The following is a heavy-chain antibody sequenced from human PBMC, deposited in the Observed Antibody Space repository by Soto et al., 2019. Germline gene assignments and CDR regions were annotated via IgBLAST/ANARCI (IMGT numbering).Heavy chain of an antibody. CDR1: GFTFSSYS. V-gene: IGHV3-21*01. J-gene: IGHJ6*02. CDR2: INSGSFSI. Sequence: PGGSLRLSCAASGFTFSSYSMNWVRQAPGKGLEWVSSINSGSFSINYADSVKGRFSISRDNAQNSLHLQMNNLRAEDTAVYYCARNKSSNIYGMDVWGQGTTVTVSS. D-gene: IGHD6-6*01. CDR3: ARNKSSNIYGMDV.